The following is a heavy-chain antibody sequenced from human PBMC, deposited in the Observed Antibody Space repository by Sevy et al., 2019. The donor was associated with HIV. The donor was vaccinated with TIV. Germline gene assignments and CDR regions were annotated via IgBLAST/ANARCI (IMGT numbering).Heavy chain of an antibody. D-gene: IGHD2-8*01. CDR2: LSFGCGEI. J-gene: IGHJ4*02. Sequence: GESLKISCAAYGFTFSKYSMSWVRQPPGKGLEWVSTLSFGCGEINYADSVKGRFTISRDNSKSSVYLQMNNLRPEDTAVYYCAREGCTKPHDYWGQGTLVTVSS. CDR1: GFTFSKYS. V-gene: IGHV3-23*01. CDR3: AREGCTKPHDY.